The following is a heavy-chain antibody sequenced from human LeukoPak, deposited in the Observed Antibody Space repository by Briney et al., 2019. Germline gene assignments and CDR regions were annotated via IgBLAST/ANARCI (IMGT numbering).Heavy chain of an antibody. J-gene: IGHJ4*02. V-gene: IGHV3-11*04. D-gene: IGHD2-2*01. CDR1: GFTFSDYY. CDR3: ARPYCSSTSCPTFDD. Sequence: GGSLRLSCAASGFTFSDYYMSWIRQAPGKGLEWVSYISSSSDTIFYADSVKGRFTISRDNAKNSLYLQMNSLRAEDTAVYYCARPYCSSTSCPTFDDWGQGTLVTVSS. CDR2: ISSSSDTI.